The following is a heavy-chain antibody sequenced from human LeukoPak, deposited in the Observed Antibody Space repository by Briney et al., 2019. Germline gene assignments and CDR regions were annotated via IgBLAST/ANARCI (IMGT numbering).Heavy chain of an antibody. V-gene: IGHV6-1*01. J-gene: IGHJ6*03. D-gene: IGHD3-10*01. Sequence: SQTLSLTRAISRDSVSSNSAAWNCIRQSPSRGLERMGRTYYRSKWLNDYAVSVKSRIAINPDTSKNQFSLQLNSVTPEDTAVYYCARDRFGGMGRNIDVWGKETTVTVSS. CDR1: RDSVSSNSAA. CDR2: TYYRSKWLN. CDR3: ARDRFGGMGRNIDV.